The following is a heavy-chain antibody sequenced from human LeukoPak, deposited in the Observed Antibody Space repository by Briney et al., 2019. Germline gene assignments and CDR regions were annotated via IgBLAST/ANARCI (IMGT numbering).Heavy chain of an antibody. CDR3: AREYEWSLRTNWFDP. Sequence: SETLSLTCAVYGGSFSGYYWSWIRQPPGRGLEWIGEINHSGSTNYNPSLKSRVTISVDTSKNQFSLKLSSVTAADTAVYYCAREYEWSLRTNWFDPWGQGTLVTVSS. D-gene: IGHD3-22*01. CDR1: GGSFSGYY. V-gene: IGHV4-34*01. CDR2: INHSGST. J-gene: IGHJ5*02.